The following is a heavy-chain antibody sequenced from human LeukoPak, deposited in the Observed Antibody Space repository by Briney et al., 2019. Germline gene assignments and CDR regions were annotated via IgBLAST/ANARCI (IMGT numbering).Heavy chain of an antibody. D-gene: IGHD6-6*01. CDR1: GFTLSTYT. V-gene: IGHV3-48*02. CDR3: AREYSSSSGRAFDI. CDR2: ISSSSSTI. Sequence: QSGGSLRLSCAASGFTLSTYTMNWVRQAPGKGLQWFSYISSSSSTIYYADSVKGRFTNSRDNAKNSLYLQMNSLRDEDTAVYYCAREYSSSSGRAFDIWGQGTMVTVSS. J-gene: IGHJ3*02.